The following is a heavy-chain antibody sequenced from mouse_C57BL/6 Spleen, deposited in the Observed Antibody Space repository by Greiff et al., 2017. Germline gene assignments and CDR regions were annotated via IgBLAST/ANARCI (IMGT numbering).Heavy chain of an antibody. D-gene: IGHD1-1*01. V-gene: IGHV1-69*01. J-gene: IGHJ3*01. Sequence: QQSCKASGYTFTSYWMHWVKQRPGQGLEWIGEIDPSDSYTNYNQKFKGKSTLTVDKSSSTAYMQLSSLTSEDSAVYYCARSYYGSSYGFAYWGQGTLVTVSA. CDR3: ARSYYGSSYGFAY. CDR2: IDPSDSYT. CDR1: GYTFTSYW.